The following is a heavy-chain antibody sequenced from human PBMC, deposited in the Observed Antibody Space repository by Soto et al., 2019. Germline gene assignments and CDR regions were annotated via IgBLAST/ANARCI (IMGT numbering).Heavy chain of an antibody. CDR2: IYFSGRT. Sequence: PXVPLTLTGTVSGDSVSSGDYYWTWIRQPPGKGLEWVGHIYFSGRTNYIPSLESRVTISLDTSKNQFSLKLTSVTAADTAVYYCARVPIDTYMIYWSDPWGQGTLVTVSS. CDR3: ARVPIDTYMIYWSDP. CDR1: GDSVSSGDYY. V-gene: IGHV4-61*08. D-gene: IGHD3-16*01. J-gene: IGHJ5*02.